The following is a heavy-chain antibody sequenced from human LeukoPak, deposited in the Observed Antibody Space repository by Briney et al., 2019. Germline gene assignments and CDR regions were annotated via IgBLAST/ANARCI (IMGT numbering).Heavy chain of an antibody. J-gene: IGHJ6*04. Sequence: ASVKVSCKASGYTFTGYYMHWVRQAPGQGLEWMGWINPNSGGTNYAQKFQGRVTMTRDTSISTAYMELSRLRSDDTAVNYCARARGAARPGGMDVWGKGTTVAVSS. CDR3: ARARGAARPGGMDV. V-gene: IGHV1-2*02. D-gene: IGHD6-6*01. CDR1: GYTFTGYY. CDR2: INPNSGGT.